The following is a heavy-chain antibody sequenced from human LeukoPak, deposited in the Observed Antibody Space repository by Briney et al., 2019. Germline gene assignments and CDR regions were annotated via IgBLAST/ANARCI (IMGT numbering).Heavy chain of an antibody. CDR1: GGTFSSYA. V-gene: IGHV1-69*13. CDR3: AKSQRRGSTATPLFDY. D-gene: IGHD3-10*01. Sequence: ASVKVSCKASGGTFSSYAISWVRQAPGQGLEWMGGIIPIFGTANYAQKFQGRVTITADESTSTAYMELSSLRSEDTAVYYCAKSQRRGSTATPLFDYWGQGTLVTVSS. CDR2: IIPIFGTA. J-gene: IGHJ4*02.